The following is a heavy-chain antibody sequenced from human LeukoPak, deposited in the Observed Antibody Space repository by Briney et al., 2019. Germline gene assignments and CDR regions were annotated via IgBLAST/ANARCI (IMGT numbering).Heavy chain of an antibody. CDR3: ARHVVAGGRVY. J-gene: IGHJ4*02. V-gene: IGHV4-34*01. Sequence: SSETLSLTCAVYGGSFSGYYWSWIRQPPGKGLEWIGSIYYSGSTYYNPSLKSRVTISVDTSKNQFSLKLSSVTAADTAVYYCARHVVAGGRVYWGQGTLVTVSS. CDR1: GGSFSGYY. D-gene: IGHD2-15*01. CDR2: IYYSGST.